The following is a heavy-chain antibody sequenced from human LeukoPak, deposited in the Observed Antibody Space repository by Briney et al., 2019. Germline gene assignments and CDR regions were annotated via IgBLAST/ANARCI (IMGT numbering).Heavy chain of an antibody. CDR2: IYYSGST. CDR1: GGSISSHY. Sequence: SETLSLTCTVSGGSISSHYWSWIRQPPGKGLEWIGYIYYSGSTNYNPSPKSRVTISVDTSKNQFSLKLSSVTAADTAVYYCARAVVRPSYYFDYWGQGTLVTVSS. J-gene: IGHJ4*02. V-gene: IGHV4-59*11. D-gene: IGHD4-23*01. CDR3: ARAVVRPSYYFDY.